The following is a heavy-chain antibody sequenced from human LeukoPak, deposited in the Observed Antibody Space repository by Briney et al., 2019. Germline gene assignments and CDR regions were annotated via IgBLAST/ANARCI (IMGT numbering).Heavy chain of an antibody. CDR2: INPNSGGT. CDR3: ARDFPRRYCSGGSCSPHY. CDR1: GYTFTGYY. V-gene: IGHV1-2*02. Sequence: ASVKVSCKASGYTFTGYYMHWVRQAPGQGLEWMGWINPNSGGTNYAQKFQGRVTMTRDTSISTAYMELSRLRSDGTAVYYCARDFPRRYCSGGSCSPHYWGQGTLVTVSS. J-gene: IGHJ4*02. D-gene: IGHD2-15*01.